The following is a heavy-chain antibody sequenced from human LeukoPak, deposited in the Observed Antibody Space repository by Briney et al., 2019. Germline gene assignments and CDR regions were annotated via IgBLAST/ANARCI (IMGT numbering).Heavy chain of an antibody. CDR3: AKDLYYFGSGSHDY. V-gene: IGHV3-23*01. D-gene: IGHD3-10*01. J-gene: IGHJ4*02. CDR1: GFIFSSYA. CDR2: ISGSADIT. Sequence: PGGSLRVSCAASGFIFSSYAMSWVRQAPGKGLEWVSGISGSADITDYADSVKGRSTISRDNSKNTLYLQMNSLRAEDTAVYYCAKDLYYFGSGSHDYWGQGTLVTVSS.